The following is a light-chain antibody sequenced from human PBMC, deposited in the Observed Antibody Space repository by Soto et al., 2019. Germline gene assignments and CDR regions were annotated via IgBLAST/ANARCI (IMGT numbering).Light chain of an antibody. CDR1: QSVSSSY. J-gene: IGKJ2*01. V-gene: IGKV3-20*01. CDR3: QQYGSSPPRYT. CDR2: GAS. Sequence: EIVLTQSPGTLSLSPGERATLSCRASQSVSSSYLAWYQQKPGQAPRLLIYGASSRATGIPDRFIGSGSGTDFTLTISRLEPEDFAVYYCQQYGSSPPRYTFGQGTKLEIK.